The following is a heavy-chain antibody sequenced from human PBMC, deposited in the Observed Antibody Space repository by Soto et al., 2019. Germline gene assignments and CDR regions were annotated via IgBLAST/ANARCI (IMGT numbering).Heavy chain of an antibody. V-gene: IGHV3-7*01. Sequence: QLVESGGGLVQPGGSLRLSCGASGITFSSYWMSWVRQAPGKGLEWVANIKEDGSEKYYVDSVKGRFTISRDNAKNSLFLQMNSLRAEDTAVYYCARFTRSSPRGDYWGQGTLVTVSS. CDR1: GITFSSYW. CDR3: ARFTRSSPRGDY. CDR2: IKEDGSEK. D-gene: IGHD3-10*01. J-gene: IGHJ4*02.